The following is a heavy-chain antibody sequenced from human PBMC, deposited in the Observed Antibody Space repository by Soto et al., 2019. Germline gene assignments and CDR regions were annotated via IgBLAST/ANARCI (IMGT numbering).Heavy chain of an antibody. CDR3: ARGGSGWTRGGWLGP. D-gene: IGHD6-25*01. CDR2: LSDSGSTI. Sequence: QMPLVQSGGGLVKPGGSLTLACKASGFTFSDYYMIWVRQTPGQGLEWLSYLSDSGSTIYYADSVRARFTIFRENAANSVYLQLDGLTDGDTAFYYCARGGSGWTRGGWLGPWGKGSLVTVSS. CDR1: GFTFSDYY. J-gene: IGHJ5*02. V-gene: IGHV3-11*01.